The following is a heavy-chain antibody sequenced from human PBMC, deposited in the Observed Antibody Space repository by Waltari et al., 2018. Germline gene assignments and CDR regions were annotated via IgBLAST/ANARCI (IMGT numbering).Heavy chain of an antibody. Sequence: QVQLVQSGAEVKEPGSSVKVSCKASGDTFSRYSFAWVRLAPGQGLEWVGRIIPFQNITNYAQKFQGRGTITADKSTNTAYLDLSGLRSDDTAFYFCARAGLCSRGVCTNWFDPWGPGTQVTVSS. CDR3: ARAGLCSRGVCTNWFDP. D-gene: IGHD2-2*01. J-gene: IGHJ5*02. CDR1: GDTFSRYS. V-gene: IGHV1-69*02. CDR2: IIPFQNIT.